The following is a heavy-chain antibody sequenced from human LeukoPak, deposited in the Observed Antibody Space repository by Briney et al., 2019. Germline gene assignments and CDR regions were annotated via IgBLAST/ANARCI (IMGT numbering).Heavy chain of an antibody. J-gene: IGHJ3*02. Sequence: PGGSLRLSCAMSGFTFSNYDLHWVRQAPGKGLEWVAAISGSGGSTYYADSVKGRFTISRDNSKNTLYLKRNSLRVEDTAIYYCAKGITAMATFYAFDIWGQGTMVTVSS. CDR1: GFTFSNYD. CDR3: AKGITAMATFYAFDI. CDR2: ISGSGGST. V-gene: IGHV3-23*01. D-gene: IGHD5-18*01.